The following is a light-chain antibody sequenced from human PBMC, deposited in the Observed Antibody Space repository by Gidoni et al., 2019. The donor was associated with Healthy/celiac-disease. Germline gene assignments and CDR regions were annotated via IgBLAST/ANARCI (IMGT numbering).Light chain of an antibody. CDR2: AAS. J-gene: IGKJ1*01. CDR1: QSISSY. V-gene: IGKV1-39*01. Sequence: DIQMTQSPSSLSASVGDRVTITCRASQSISSYLNWYQQKPGKAPKLLIYAASSLQSGVPSRFSGSGSGTDFTLTISSLQPEDFATYYCQQSYSTPPWTFXQXTKVENK. CDR3: QQSYSTPPWT.